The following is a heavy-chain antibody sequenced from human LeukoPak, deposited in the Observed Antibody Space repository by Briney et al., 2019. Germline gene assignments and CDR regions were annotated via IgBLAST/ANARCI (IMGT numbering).Heavy chain of an antibody. J-gene: IGHJ6*04. CDR2: VSSNGGST. CDR3: VKSPGDYPYGMDV. V-gene: IGHV3-64D*06. Sequence: PGGSLRLSCSASGFTFGSYAMHWVRQAPGKGLDYVSAVSSNGGSTYYADSVKGRFTISRDNSESTLYLQMSSLRAEDTAVYYCVKSPGDYPYGMDVWGKGTTVTVSS. CDR1: GFTFGSYA. D-gene: IGHD4-17*01.